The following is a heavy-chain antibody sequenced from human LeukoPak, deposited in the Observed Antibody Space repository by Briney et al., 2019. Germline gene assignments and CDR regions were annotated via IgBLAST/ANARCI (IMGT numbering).Heavy chain of an antibody. CDR2: IRGSGGST. J-gene: IGHJ4*02. V-gene: IGHV3-23*01. Sequence: WRSLRLSCAASGFTFSSYAMSWVGQAPGKGLEWVSAIRGSGGSTYYADSVKGRFTISRDNAKNSLYLQMNSLRAEDTAVYYCARFPGYCSSTSCLTDYWGQGTLVTVSS. CDR3: ARFPGYCSSTSCLTDY. D-gene: IGHD2-2*01. CDR1: GFTFSSYA.